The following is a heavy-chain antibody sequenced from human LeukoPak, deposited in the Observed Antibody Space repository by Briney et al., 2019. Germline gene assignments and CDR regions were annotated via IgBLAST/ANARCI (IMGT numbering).Heavy chain of an antibody. V-gene: IGHV4-59*08. Sequence: SETLSLTCTVSGDSISSYYWSWIRQPPGKGLEWIGYIYYSGSTYYNPSLKSRVTISVDTSKNQFSLKLSSVTAADTAVYYCASHCSSTSCEIWGQGTMVTVSS. D-gene: IGHD2-2*01. CDR1: GDSISSYY. CDR2: IYYSGST. CDR3: ASHCSSTSCEI. J-gene: IGHJ3*02.